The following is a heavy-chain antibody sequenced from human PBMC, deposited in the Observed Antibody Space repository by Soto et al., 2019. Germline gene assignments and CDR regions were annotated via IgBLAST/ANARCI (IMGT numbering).Heavy chain of an antibody. CDR1: GFTFSSYS. CDR3: ARDHFGDTSMGTAYYYYYGMDV. J-gene: IGHJ6*02. Sequence: LRLSCAASGFTFSSYSMNWVRQAPGKGLEWISCISSRSSTIYYADSVKGRFTISRDNAKNSLYLQMNSLRDEDTAVYYCARDHFGDTSMGTAYYYYYGMDVWGQGNTVTVSS. D-gene: IGHD5-18*01. CDR2: ISSRSSTI. V-gene: IGHV3-48*02.